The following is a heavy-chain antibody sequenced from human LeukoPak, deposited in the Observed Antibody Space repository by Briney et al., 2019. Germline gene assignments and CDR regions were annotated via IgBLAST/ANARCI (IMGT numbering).Heavy chain of an antibody. J-gene: IGHJ3*02. CDR1: GFTFSDYY. D-gene: IGHD3-22*01. CDR2: ISSSGSTI. Sequence: GGSLRLSCAAPGFTFSDYYMSWIRQAPGKGLEWVSYISSSGSTIYYADSVKGRFTISRDNAKNSLYLQMNSLRAEDTAVYYCAREDDSSGYQDAFDIWGQGTMVTVSS. V-gene: IGHV3-11*01. CDR3: AREDDSSGYQDAFDI.